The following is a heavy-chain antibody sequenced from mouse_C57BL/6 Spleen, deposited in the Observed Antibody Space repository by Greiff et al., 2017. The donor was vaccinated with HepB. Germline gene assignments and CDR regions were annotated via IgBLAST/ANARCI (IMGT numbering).Heavy chain of an antibody. J-gene: IGHJ2*01. CDR3: ARRGNYYGSGYFDY. CDR2: IYPGDGDT. CDR1: GYAFSSSW. Sequence: QVQLQQSGPELVKPGASVKISCKASGYAFSSSWMNWVKQRPGKGLEWIGRIYPGDGDTNYNGKFKGKATLTADKSSSTAYMQLISLTSEDSAVYFCARRGNYYGSGYFDYWGQGTTLTVSS. V-gene: IGHV1-82*01. D-gene: IGHD1-1*01.